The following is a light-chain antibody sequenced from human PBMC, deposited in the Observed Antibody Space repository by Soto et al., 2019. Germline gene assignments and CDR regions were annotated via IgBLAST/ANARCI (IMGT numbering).Light chain of an antibody. CDR1: QSVSSN. CDR3: QQYNNWPPT. CDR2: GTS. J-gene: IGKJ1*01. Sequence: ESVLTQSPGTLSLSPGERATLSCRASQSVSSNYLAWYQQKPGQAPRLLIYGTSSRGTGIPARFSGSGSGTEFTLTISSLQSEDFAVYYCQQYNNWPPTFGQGTKVDIK. V-gene: IGKV3D-15*01.